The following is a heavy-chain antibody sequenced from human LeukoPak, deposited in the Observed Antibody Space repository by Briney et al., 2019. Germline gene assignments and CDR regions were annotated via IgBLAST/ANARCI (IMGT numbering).Heavy chain of an antibody. D-gene: IGHD3-22*01. CDR3: ARHHYYDSSGYYPYYYYGMDV. Sequence: SETLSLTCAVYGGSFSGYYWSWIRQPPGKGLEWIGEINHSGSTNYNPSLKSRVTISVDTSKNQFSLKLSSVTAADTAVYYCARHHYYDSSGYYPYYYYGMDVWGQGTTVTVSS. V-gene: IGHV4-34*01. CDR2: INHSGST. J-gene: IGHJ6*02. CDR1: GGSFSGYY.